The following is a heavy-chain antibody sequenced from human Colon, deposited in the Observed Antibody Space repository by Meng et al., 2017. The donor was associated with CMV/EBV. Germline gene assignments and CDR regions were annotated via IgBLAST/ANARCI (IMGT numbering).Heavy chain of an antibody. V-gene: IGHV3-30*02. CDR3: AKPSRPYYYDSSGYSTPDY. Sequence: GRSLRLSCAASGFTFSSYGMHWVRQAPGKGLEWVAFIRYDGSNKYYADSVKGRFTISRDNSKNTLYLQMNSLRAEDTAVYYCAKPSRPYYYDSSGYSTPDYWGQGTLVTVSS. CDR1: GFTFSSYG. D-gene: IGHD3-22*01. CDR2: IRYDGSNK. J-gene: IGHJ4*02.